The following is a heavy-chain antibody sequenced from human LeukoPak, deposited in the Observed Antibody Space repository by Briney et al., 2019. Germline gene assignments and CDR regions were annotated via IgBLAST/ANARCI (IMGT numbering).Heavy chain of an antibody. J-gene: IGHJ4*02. D-gene: IGHD6-13*01. Sequence: GDSLNIPSKGSRYSFTHHWIRGARQTPGKGREWLAIISAGDSDTRYSRSFQVPVTISVDKAISTAYLQWSSLKASDTAIYYCVIAAHFDYWGQGTLVTVSS. CDR1: RYSFTHHW. CDR3: VIAAHFDY. CDR2: ISAGDSDT. V-gene: IGHV5-51*01.